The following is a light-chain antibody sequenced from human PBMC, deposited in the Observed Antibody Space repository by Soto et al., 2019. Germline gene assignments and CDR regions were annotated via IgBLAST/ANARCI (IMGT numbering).Light chain of an antibody. J-gene: IGKJ4*01. V-gene: IGKV3-11*01. CDR2: HAS. Sequence: ETVLTQSPATLSLSPGETATLSCRASESVDIYLAWYQQKPGQAPRLLIYHASNRATGIPARFSRSGSGTDFTLTISSLEPEDSAVYYCQQRRNWPPLTFGGGTSVEIK. CDR3: QQRRNWPPLT. CDR1: ESVDIY.